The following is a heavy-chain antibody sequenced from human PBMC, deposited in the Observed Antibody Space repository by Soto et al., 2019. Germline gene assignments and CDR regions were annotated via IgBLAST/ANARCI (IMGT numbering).Heavy chain of an antibody. J-gene: IGHJ6*03. CDR3: ARSVSGYSGYDSYYMDV. CDR2: ISSSSSYI. V-gene: IGHV3-21*01. Sequence: GGSLRLSCAASGFTFSSYSMNWVRQAPGKGLEWVSSISSSSSYIYYADSVNGRFTITRDNAKNSLYLQMNSLRAEDTAVYYCARSVSGYSGYDSYYMDVWGKGTTVTVSS. CDR1: GFTFSSYS. D-gene: IGHD5-12*01.